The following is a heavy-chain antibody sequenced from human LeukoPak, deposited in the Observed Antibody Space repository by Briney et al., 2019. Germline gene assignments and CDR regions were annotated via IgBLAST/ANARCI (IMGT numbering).Heavy chain of an antibody. CDR2: ISGGGGST. V-gene: IGHV3-23*01. CDR3: AKRGNDDYFDS. J-gene: IGHJ4*02. D-gene: IGHD1-1*01. CDR1: GFTFSSYA. Sequence: GGSLRLSCAASGFTFSSYAMNWVRQAPGKGLEWVSAISGGGGSTYYADSVEGRFSISRDNSKNTLYLQVNSLRAEDTALYYCAKRGNDDYFDSWGQGTLVTVSS.